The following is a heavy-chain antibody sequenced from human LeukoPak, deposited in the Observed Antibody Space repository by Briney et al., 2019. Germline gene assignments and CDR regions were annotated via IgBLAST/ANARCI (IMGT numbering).Heavy chain of an antibody. D-gene: IGHD1-26*01. V-gene: IGHV1-3*01. CDR3: ARGGATYYFDY. J-gene: IGHJ4*02. Sequence: KFQGRVTITRDTSASTACMELSSLRSEDTAVYYCARGGATYYFDYWGQGTLVTVSS.